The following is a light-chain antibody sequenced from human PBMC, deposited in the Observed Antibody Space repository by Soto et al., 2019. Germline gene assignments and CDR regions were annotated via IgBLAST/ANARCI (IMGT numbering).Light chain of an antibody. Sequence: DIQMTQSPSTLSASVGGRVTITWRASQSISSWLAWYQQKPGKAPKLLIYDASSVESGVPSRFSGGGSGTEFPLTISSLKPDDFATYYCQQYNSYSTFGQGTRLEIK. CDR3: QQYNSYST. CDR2: DAS. V-gene: IGKV1-5*01. CDR1: QSISSW. J-gene: IGKJ5*01.